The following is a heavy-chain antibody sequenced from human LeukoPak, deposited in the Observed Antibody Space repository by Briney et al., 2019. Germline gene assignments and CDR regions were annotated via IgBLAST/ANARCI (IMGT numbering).Heavy chain of an antibody. CDR2: MNPNSGNT. J-gene: IGHJ6*02. CDR1: GYTFTSYE. Sequence: ASVKVSCKASGYTFTSYEINWVRQAPGEGLEWMAGMNPNSGNTGYAQKFQGRVTMTRDTSISTAYMELSSLRSEDTAVYYCARGINGMDVWGQGTTVTVSS. D-gene: IGHD1-14*01. V-gene: IGHV1-8*01. CDR3: ARGINGMDV.